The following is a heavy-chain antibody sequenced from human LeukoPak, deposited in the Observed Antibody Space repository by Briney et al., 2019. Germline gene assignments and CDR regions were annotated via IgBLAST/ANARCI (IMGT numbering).Heavy chain of an antibody. V-gene: IGHV3-53*01. Sequence: GGSLRLSCAASGFTVSSNYMSWVRQAPGKGLEWVSVIYSGGSTYYADSVKGRFTISRDNSKNTLYLQMNSLRAEDTAVYDCARNRMATIVVYWGQGTLVTVSS. CDR2: IYSGGST. CDR1: GFTVSSNY. D-gene: IGHD5-24*01. CDR3: ARNRMATIVVY. J-gene: IGHJ4*02.